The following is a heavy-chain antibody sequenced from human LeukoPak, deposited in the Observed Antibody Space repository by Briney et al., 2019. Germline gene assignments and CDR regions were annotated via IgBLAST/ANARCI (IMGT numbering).Heavy chain of an antibody. V-gene: IGHV1-69*01. CDR2: IIPVFGTA. CDR1: GGIFSSFA. J-gene: IGHJ5*02. Sequence: ASVKVSCKVSGGIFSSFAISWVRQAPGQGLEWMGGIIPVFGTAQYAQKFQGRVTISADESTSTAYMELNSLRSDDTAVYYCARRGEKYCSSPNCLNWFDPWGQGTLVTVSS. CDR3: ARRGEKYCSSPNCLNWFDP. D-gene: IGHD2-2*01.